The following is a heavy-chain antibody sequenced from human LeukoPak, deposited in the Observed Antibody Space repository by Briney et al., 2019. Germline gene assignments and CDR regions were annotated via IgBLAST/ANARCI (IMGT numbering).Heavy chain of an antibody. J-gene: IGHJ3*02. CDR2: INSDGSST. CDR1: GFTFSSYW. D-gene: IGHD3-10*01. Sequence: PGGSLRLSCAASGFTFSSYWMHWVRQAPGKGLVWVSRINSDGSSTSYADSAKGRFTISRDNAKNTLYLQMNSLRAEDTAVYYCASNMVRGVISVAFDIWGQGTMVTVSS. V-gene: IGHV3-74*01. CDR3: ASNMVRGVISVAFDI.